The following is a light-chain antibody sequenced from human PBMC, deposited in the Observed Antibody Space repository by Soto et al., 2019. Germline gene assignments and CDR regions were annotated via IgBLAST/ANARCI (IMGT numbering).Light chain of an antibody. Sequence: QSVLTQPASVSGSPGQSIIISCTGTNSDVGGYNYVSWYQQYPGKAPKLMIYEVSNRPSGVSNRFSGSKSGNTASLTISGLQAEDEADYYCSSYTSSILVFGGGTQLTVL. CDR3: SSYTSSILV. CDR1: NSDVGGYNY. V-gene: IGLV2-14*01. CDR2: EVS. J-gene: IGLJ3*02.